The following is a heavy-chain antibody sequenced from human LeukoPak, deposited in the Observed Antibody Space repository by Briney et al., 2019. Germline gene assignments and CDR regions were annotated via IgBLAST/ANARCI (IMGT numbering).Heavy chain of an antibody. Sequence: GESLKISCKGSGYNFNSYWIGWVRQMPGRGLEWMGIIYPGDSDTRYSPSFQGQVTISADKSISTAYLQWSSLRASDTAIYYCARHQIVGATRSPFDYWGQGTLVTVSS. CDR2: IYPGDSDT. D-gene: IGHD1-26*01. V-gene: IGHV5-51*01. CDR1: GYNFNSYW. CDR3: ARHQIVGATRSPFDY. J-gene: IGHJ4*02.